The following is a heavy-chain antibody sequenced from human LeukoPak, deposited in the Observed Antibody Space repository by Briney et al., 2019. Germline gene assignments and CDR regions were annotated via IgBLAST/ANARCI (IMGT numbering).Heavy chain of an antibody. V-gene: IGHV1-2*02. Sequence: ASVKVSCKASGYTFTGPYIHWMRQAPGQGLEWMGWINPNSGGTKYAQKFQGRVTLTRDTPISTAYMEVSRLRSDDTAVYYCARAHMTTVTLGDYSGQGSLVTVSS. J-gene: IGHJ4*02. CDR2: INPNSGGT. CDR1: GYTFTGPY. CDR3: ARAHMTTVTLGDY. D-gene: IGHD4-11*01.